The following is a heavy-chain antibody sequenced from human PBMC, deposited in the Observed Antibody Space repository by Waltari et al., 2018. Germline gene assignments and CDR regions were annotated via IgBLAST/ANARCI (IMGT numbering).Heavy chain of an antibody. CDR1: GFTFERHA. CDR2: ISKRGDST. Sequence: EVLLLESGGGLVQPGGALRLSCVGSGFTFERHAMSWVRQAPGKGLEWVSDISKRGDSTNYADSVKGRFTISRDNAKNTVYLQMNSLRAEDAARYYCGHFRDGDLDWGQGTLVTVSS. CDR3: GHFRDGDLD. D-gene: IGHD4-17*01. J-gene: IGHJ4*02. V-gene: IGHV3-23*01.